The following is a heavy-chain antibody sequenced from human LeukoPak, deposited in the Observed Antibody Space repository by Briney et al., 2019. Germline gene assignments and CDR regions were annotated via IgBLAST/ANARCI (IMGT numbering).Heavy chain of an antibody. CDR1: GFTFSSYS. J-gene: IGHJ4*02. Sequence: PGGSLRLSCAASGFTFSSYSMNWVRQAPGKGLEWVSSISSSSGYIYYADSVRGRFTISRDNAKNSLYLQMNSLRAEDTAVYYCARDLGSSSDYWGQGTLVTVSS. V-gene: IGHV3-21*01. D-gene: IGHD6-6*01. CDR2: ISSSSGYI. CDR3: ARDLGSSSDY.